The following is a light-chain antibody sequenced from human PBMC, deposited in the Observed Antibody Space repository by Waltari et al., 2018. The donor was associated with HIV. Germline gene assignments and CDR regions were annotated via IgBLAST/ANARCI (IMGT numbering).Light chain of an antibody. CDR1: QSVLYRSNNKNY. Sequence: DTVMTQSPDSLAVSLGERATINCKSSQSVLYRSNNKNYLAWYQQKPGQPPKLLIYWASTRESGVPDRFSGSGSGTDFTLTISSLQAEDVAVYYCQQYYGGPYTFGQGTKLEI. CDR2: WAS. J-gene: IGKJ2*01. V-gene: IGKV4-1*01. CDR3: QQYYGGPYT.